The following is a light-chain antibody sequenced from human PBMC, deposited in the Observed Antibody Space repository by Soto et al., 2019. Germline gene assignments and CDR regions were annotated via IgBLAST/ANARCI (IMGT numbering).Light chain of an antibody. Sequence: DIQMTQAPSSLSASVGDRVTITCRARQDISTYLAWYQQKPGKVPKLLISAAYTLQSGVPPRFSGSGSGTDFTLAISSLQPEDVATSYCQKYVNAPLTFGGGTKVEIK. CDR3: QKYVNAPLT. CDR1: QDISTY. CDR2: AAY. J-gene: IGKJ4*01. V-gene: IGKV1-27*01.